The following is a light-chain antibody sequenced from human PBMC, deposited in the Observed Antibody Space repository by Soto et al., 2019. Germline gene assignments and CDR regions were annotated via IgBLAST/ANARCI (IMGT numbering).Light chain of an antibody. CDR2: TTS. J-gene: IGKJ5*01. CDR3: QQANRFPIT. CDR1: QDISSW. V-gene: IGKV1-12*01. Sequence: DIQMTQSPSFVSASVGDRVTVTCRASQDISSWLAWYQQKPGKAPKLLIYTTSTLGSGVPSRFSGSRSGTDFTLTIRGLQPEDFATYYCQQANRFPITFGQGTRLEIK.